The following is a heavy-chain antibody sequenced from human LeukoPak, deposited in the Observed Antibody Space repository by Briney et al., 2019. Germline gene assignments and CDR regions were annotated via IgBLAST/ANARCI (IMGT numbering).Heavy chain of an antibody. Sequence: GGSLRLSCAASGFTLSSYAMSWVRQGPGKGLEWVSAISVSGNTYHADSVKGRFTISRDSYKNTLYLQMNSLSAEDAAVYYCAKAPVTTCSGAYCYPFDYWGQGTLVTVSS. V-gene: IGHV3-23*01. J-gene: IGHJ4*02. CDR3: AKAPVTTCSGAYCYPFDY. CDR1: GFTLSSYA. D-gene: IGHD2-15*01. CDR2: ISVSGNT.